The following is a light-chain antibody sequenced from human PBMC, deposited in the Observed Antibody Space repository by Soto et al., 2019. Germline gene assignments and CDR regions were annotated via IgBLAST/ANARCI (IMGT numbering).Light chain of an antibody. V-gene: IGKV1D-12*01. CDR2: AAS. Sequence: EIQMTQVSSSLSASVVDIVTISCPASQGISRSLAWYQQKPGKDPKLLIYAASSLQSGVPSRFSGSGFGTDFTLTISSLQPEDSAIYYCQKADTFHINFGQGKQLEIK. J-gene: IGKJ5*01. CDR1: QGISRS. CDR3: QKADTFHIN.